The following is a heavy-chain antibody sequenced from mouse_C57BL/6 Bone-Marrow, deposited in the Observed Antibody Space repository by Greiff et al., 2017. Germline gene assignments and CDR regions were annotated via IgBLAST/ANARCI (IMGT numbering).Heavy chain of an antibody. CDR3: ARVTTAGCDY. J-gene: IGHJ2*01. V-gene: IGHV1-39*01. CDR1: GYSFTDYN. Sequence: EVQLQQSGPELVKPGASVKISCKASGYSFTDYNINWVKQSNGKSLEWIGVFYPRSGTTRYNEQFKGKATLTVDTSSSTAYMQLNSLTSEDSAVYYCARVTTAGCDYWGQGTTLTVSS. D-gene: IGHD1-2*01. CDR2: FYPRSGTT.